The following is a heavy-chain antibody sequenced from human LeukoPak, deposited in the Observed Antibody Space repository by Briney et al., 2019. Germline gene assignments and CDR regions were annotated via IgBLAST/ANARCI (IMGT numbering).Heavy chain of an antibody. D-gene: IGHD3-10*01. CDR3: AKDRGALRGALDY. CDR1: GFTFSSYA. J-gene: IGHJ4*02. CDR2: IIGGGGST. V-gene: IGHV3-23*01. Sequence: PGGSLRLSCAASGFTFSSYAMSWVRQAPGKGLEWVSTIIGGGGSTYYADSVKGRFTISRDNSKNTLFLQMNSLRAEDTAVYYCAKDRGALRGALDYWAREPWSPSPQ.